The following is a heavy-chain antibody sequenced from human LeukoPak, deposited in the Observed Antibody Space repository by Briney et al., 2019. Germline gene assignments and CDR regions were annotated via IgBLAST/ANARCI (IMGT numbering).Heavy chain of an antibody. D-gene: IGHD1-26*01. CDR3: AKAQVGATQYYFDY. V-gene: IGHV3-23*01. CDR2: ISGSGGST. CDR1: GFTFSSYG. J-gene: IGHJ4*02. Sequence: GGSLRLSCAASGFTFSSYGMSWVRQAPGKGLEWVSAISGSGGSTYYADSVKGRFTISRDNSKNTLYLQMNSLRAEDTAVYYCAKAQVGATQYYFDYWGQGTLVTVSS.